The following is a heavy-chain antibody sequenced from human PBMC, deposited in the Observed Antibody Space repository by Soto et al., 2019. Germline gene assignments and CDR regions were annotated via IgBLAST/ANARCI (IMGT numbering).Heavy chain of an antibody. V-gene: IGHV3-53*01. CDR2: LDSGGST. J-gene: IGHJ1*01. Sequence: PGGSLRLSCVASGFIVSSNYMSWVRQAPGKGLEWVSLLDSGGSTFYADSVKGRFTISRDNSKNTLYLQMNSLRAEVTAVYFCAKDGSARSFQHWGQGTLVTVSS. CDR1: GFIVSSNY. D-gene: IGHD1-26*01. CDR3: AKDGSARSFQH.